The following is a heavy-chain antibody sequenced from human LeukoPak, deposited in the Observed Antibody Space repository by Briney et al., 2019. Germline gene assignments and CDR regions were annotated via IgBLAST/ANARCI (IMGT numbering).Heavy chain of an antibody. D-gene: IGHD1-26*01. CDR2: INWNGGTT. V-gene: IGHV3-20*04. CDR1: GFTVSSNS. Sequence: GRSLRLSCTVSGFTVSSNSWSWVRQAPGKGLEWVSGINWNGGTTGYADSVKGRFTISRDNAKNSLYLQINSLRAEDTAVYYCAKRGAEVGATVAPGDYWGQGTLVTVSS. J-gene: IGHJ4*02. CDR3: AKRGAEVGATVAPGDY.